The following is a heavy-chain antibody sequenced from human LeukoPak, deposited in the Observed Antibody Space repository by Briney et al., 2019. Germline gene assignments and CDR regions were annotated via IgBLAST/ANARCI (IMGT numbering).Heavy chain of an antibody. V-gene: IGHV3-30*18. CDR1: GFTFSSYG. CDR3: AKGANGLLWFGELTD. J-gene: IGHJ4*02. CDR2: ISYDGSNK. Sequence: GRSLRLSCAASGFTFSSYGMHWVRQAPGKGLEWVAVISYDGSNKYYADSVKGRFTISRDNSKNTLYLQMNSLRAEDTAVYYCAKGANGLLWFGELTDWGQGTPVTVSS. D-gene: IGHD3-10*01.